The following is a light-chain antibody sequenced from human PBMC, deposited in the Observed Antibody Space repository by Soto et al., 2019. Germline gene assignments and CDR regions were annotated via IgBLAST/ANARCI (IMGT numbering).Light chain of an antibody. CDR3: LQDYDYPRT. Sequence: DIQMTQSPSSVSASVGDRVTITCRASQGISSWLAWYQQKPGKAPNLLIYAASSLHSGVPSRFSGSGSGTDFTLTIGSLQPEDFATYYCLQDYDYPRTFGQGTKVDIK. CDR1: QGISSW. CDR2: AAS. J-gene: IGKJ1*01. V-gene: IGKV1-12*01.